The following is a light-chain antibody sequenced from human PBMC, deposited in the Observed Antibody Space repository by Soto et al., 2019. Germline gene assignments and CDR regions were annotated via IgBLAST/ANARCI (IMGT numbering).Light chain of an antibody. J-gene: IGKJ4*01. CDR1: QGISNY. CDR3: HKYNSAPLVLP. V-gene: IGKV1-27*01. CDR2: AAS. Sequence: DIQMTQSPSSLSASVGDKVTITCRASQGISNYLAWYQHKPRKAPKLLIHAASTLQSGVPFRFSGSGSGTDFTLTISSLQPEDVATYFCHKYNSAPLVLPFGERTKVEIK.